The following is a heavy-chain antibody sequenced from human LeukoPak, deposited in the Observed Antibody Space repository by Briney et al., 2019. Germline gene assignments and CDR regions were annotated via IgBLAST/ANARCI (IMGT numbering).Heavy chain of an antibody. CDR3: ASPVKYYDTWSGYPPFDY. CDR1: GGTFNNFA. V-gene: IGHV1-69*13. J-gene: IGHJ4*02. D-gene: IGHD3-3*01. CDR2: IIPMSGTA. Sequence: ASVKVSCKASGGTFNNFAISWVRQAPGQGLEWVGGIIPMSGTANYEQKFQGRVTITADESTSTAYMELSSLRSEDTAIYYCASPVKYYDTWSGYPPFDYWGQGTLVTVSS.